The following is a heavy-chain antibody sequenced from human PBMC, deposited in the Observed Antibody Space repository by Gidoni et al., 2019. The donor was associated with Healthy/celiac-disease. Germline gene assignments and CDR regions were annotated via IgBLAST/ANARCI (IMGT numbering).Heavy chain of an antibody. D-gene: IGHD3-10*01. V-gene: IGHV4-34*01. Sequence: QVQLQQWGAGLLKPSETPSLTCAVYGGSFIGYYWSWIRQPPGKGLEWIGEINHSGSTNYNPSLKSRVTRSVDTSKNQFALKLSSVTAADTAVYYCARGWYYYGSGSYYYWGQGTLVTVSS. CDR3: ARGWYYYGSGSYYY. J-gene: IGHJ4*02. CDR1: GGSFIGYY. CDR2: INHSGST.